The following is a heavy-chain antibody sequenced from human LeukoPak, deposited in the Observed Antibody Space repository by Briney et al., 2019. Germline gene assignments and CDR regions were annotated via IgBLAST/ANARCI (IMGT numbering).Heavy chain of an antibody. CDR2: ISGSGSST. D-gene: IGHD1-26*01. J-gene: IGHJ4*02. CDR1: GFTFTSYA. Sequence: GGSLRLSCAASGFTFTSYAMNWVRQAPGKGLEWVSTISGSGSSTYYVDSVKGRFTISRDNSKNKVYLQMSSLRAEDTAVYYCAKPYSGSYYFDYWGQGTLVTVSS. CDR3: AKPYSGSYYFDY. V-gene: IGHV3-23*01.